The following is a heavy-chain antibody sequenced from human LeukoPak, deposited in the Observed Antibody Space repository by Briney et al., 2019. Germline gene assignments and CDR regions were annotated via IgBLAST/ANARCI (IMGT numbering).Heavy chain of an antibody. D-gene: IGHD1-7*01. CDR2: IKPNSGGT. CDR3: ARVHGGRELDAFDF. V-gene: IGHV1-2*02. J-gene: IGHJ3*01. Sequence: ASVKVSCKASGYSFTDYFIHWVRQAPGQGLEWMGWIKPNSGGTHYVQMFQGRVTMTRDTSISTVYMDLSNLKYDDTAVYYCARVHGGRELDAFDFWGQGTMLAVSS. CDR1: GYSFTDYF.